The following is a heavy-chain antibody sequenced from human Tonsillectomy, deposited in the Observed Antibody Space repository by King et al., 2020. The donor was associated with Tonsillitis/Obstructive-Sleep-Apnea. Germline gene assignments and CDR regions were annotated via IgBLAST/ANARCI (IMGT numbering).Heavy chain of an antibody. D-gene: IGHD3-22*01. CDR3: AKGPPANYYDSSGPKRNTPEYYFDY. J-gene: IGHJ4*02. V-gene: IGHV3-30*18. Sequence: VQLVESGGGVVQPGRSLRLSCAASGFTFSSYGMHWVRQAPGKGLEWVAVISYDGSNKNYVDSVKGRFTISRDNSKNTLYLQMNSLRAEDTAVYYCAKGPPANYYDSSGPKRNTPEYYFDYWGQGTLVTVSS. CDR2: ISYDGSNK. CDR1: GFTFSSYG.